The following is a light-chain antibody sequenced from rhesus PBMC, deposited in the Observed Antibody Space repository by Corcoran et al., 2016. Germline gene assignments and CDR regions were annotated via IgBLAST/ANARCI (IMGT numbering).Light chain of an antibody. Sequence: DIQMTQSPSSLSASVGDRVTITCRASQDISIFLAWYQHQPGKAPKRLIFGASTLQSGVPSMFSGSGSWTDFTLTLSSLQPEDCASDFGLHHNNNPLTVGGGTKV. V-gene: IGKV1-25*01. CDR3: LHHNNNPLT. CDR2: GAS. J-gene: IGKJ4*01. CDR1: QDISIF.